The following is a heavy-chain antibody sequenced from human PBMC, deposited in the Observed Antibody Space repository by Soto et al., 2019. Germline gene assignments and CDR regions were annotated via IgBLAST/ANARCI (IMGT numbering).Heavy chain of an antibody. Sequence: EVQLVESGGGSVQPGGSLRLSCAASGFTFSTFSMNWFRQAPGRGLEWISYISGGGRPISSADSVKGRFTISRDNAKNSLYLQMDSLTDEDTAVYYCARDLGWAFDSWGQGTLVTVSS. CDR2: ISGGGRPI. J-gene: IGHJ4*02. D-gene: IGHD6-19*01. V-gene: IGHV3-48*02. CDR1: GFTFSTFS. CDR3: ARDLGWAFDS.